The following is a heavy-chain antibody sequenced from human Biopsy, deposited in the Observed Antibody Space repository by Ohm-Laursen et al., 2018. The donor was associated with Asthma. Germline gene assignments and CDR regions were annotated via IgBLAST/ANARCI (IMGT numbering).Heavy chain of an antibody. CDR1: GFTFSSYS. D-gene: IGHD3-9*01. J-gene: IGHJ3*02. V-gene: IGHV3-48*02. Sequence: GSLRLSCAASGFTFSSYSMNWVRQAPGKGLEWVSYISSSSSTIYYADSVKGRFTISRDNAKNSLYLQMNSLRDEDTAVYYCARTYYDFLTGQVNDAFAIWGQGTMVTVSS. CDR3: ARTYYDFLTGQVNDAFAI. CDR2: ISSSSSTI.